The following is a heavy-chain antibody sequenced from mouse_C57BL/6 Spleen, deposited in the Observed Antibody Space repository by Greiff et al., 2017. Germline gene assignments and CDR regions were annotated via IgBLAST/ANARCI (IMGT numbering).Heavy chain of an antibody. Sequence: EVQLQQSGPELVKPGASVKISCKASGYTFTDYYLNWVKQSHGKSLEWIGDINPNNGGTSSNQKFNGKATFTVSKSSRTTYIELRSLTSEDYAAKYCSRQGLGDYFDYWGQGTTLTVSS. CDR3: SRQGLGDYFDY. J-gene: IGHJ2*01. V-gene: IGHV1-26*01. CDR1: GYTFTDYY. D-gene: IGHD4-1*01. CDR2: INPNNGGT.